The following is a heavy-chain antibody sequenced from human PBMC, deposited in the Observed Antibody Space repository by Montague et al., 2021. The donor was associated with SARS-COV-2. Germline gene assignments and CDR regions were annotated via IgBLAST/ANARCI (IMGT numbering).Heavy chain of an antibody. J-gene: IGHJ6*02. V-gene: IGHV4-59*12. D-gene: IGHD3-3*01. Sequence: SETLSLTCTVPGGSISPYYWSWIRQSPGKGLECIGYTSYSGSTDYNPSLKSRVTISIDTSKNQFSLKLSSVTAADTAVYYCARWGEYYDSPYYYYAMDVWGQGTTVTVSS. CDR3: ARWGEYYDSPYYYYAMDV. CDR1: GGSISPYY. CDR2: TSYSGST.